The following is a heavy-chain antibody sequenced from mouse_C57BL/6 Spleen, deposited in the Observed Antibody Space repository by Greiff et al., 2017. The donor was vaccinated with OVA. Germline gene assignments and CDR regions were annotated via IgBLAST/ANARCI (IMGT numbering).Heavy chain of an antibody. CDR2: IDPSDSYT. J-gene: IGHJ4*01. CDR1: GYTFTSYW. D-gene: IGHD3-2*02. CDR3: ARQLRLTYYYAMDY. V-gene: IGHV1-69*01. Sequence: QVQLQQPGAELVMPGASVKLSCKASGYTFTSYWMHWVKQRPGQGLEWIGEIDPSDSYTNYNQKFKGKSTLTVDKSSSTAYMQLSSLTSEDSAVYYCARQLRLTYYYAMDYWGQGTSVTVSS.